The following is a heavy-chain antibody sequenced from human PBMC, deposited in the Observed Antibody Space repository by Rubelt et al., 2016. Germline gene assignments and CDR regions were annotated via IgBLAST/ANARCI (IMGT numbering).Heavy chain of an antibody. V-gene: IGHV3-33*01. CDR3: ARGNSAAY. CDR2: IWYDGSNK. J-gene: IGHJ4*02. Sequence: SYGMHWVRQAPGKGLEWVAVIWYDGSNKYYADSVKGRFTISRDNSKNTLYLQMNSLRAEDTAVYYCARGNSAAYWGQGTLVTVSS. CDR1: SYG. D-gene: IGHD3-10*01.